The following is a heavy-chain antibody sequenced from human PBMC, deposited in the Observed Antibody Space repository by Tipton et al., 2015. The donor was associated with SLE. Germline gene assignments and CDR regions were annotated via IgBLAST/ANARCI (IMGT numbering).Heavy chain of an antibody. CDR1: GFSISSGYY. CDR2: IYHSGTT. CDR3: ARHAYFFDRSGYFF. J-gene: IGHJ4*02. D-gene: IGHD3-22*01. Sequence: TLSLTCDVSGFSISSGYYWGWIRQPPGKGLQWIGSIYHSGTTYYNPSLKSRVIVSVDTSKNQFSLKVSSVTAADTAVYYCARHAYFFDRSGYFFWGQGTLVTVSS. V-gene: IGHV4-38-2*01.